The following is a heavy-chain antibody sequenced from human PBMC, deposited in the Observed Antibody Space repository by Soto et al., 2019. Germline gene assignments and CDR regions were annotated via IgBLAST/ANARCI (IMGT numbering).Heavy chain of an antibody. J-gene: IGHJ4*02. CDR3: AKDAPYYYDSSGYYGPFDH. CDR1: GFTFSSYG. Sequence: QVQLVESGGGVVQPGRSLRLSCAASGFTFSSYGIHWVRQAPGKGLEWVALISYDGSNKYYADSVKGRFTISRDNSKNTLYLQMNSLRAEDTAMYYCAKDAPYYYDSSGYYGPFDHWGQGTLVTVSS. CDR2: ISYDGSNK. V-gene: IGHV3-30*18. D-gene: IGHD3-22*01.